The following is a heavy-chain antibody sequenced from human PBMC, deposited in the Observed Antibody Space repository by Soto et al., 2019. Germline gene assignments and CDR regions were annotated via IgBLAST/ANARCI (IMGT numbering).Heavy chain of an antibody. D-gene: IGHD2-21*02. V-gene: IGHV1-58*01. CDR1: GFTFTSSA. J-gene: IGHJ6*02. Sequence: ASGKVSCKASGFTFTSSAVQWVRQARGQRLEWIGWIGVGSGNRHYAQKFQERVTISVDTSKNQFSLELSSVTAADTAVYFCARDFCGGDCSDDYYYSAMDVWGQGTTVTVSS. CDR3: ARDFCGGDCSDDYYYSAMDV. CDR2: IGVGSGNR.